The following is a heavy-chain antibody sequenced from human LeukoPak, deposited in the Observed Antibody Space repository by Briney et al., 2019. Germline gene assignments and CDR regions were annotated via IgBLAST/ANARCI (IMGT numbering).Heavy chain of an antibody. J-gene: IGHJ6*03. Sequence: ASVKVSCKASGYTFTSYGISWVRQAPGQGLEWMGWISAYNGNTNYAQKLQGRVTMTTDTSTSTAYMELRSLRSDDTAVYYCARDPSIAARYYYYYYMDVWGKGTTVTVSS. CDR3: ARDPSIAARYYYYYYMDV. CDR1: GYTFTSYG. D-gene: IGHD6-6*01. V-gene: IGHV1-18*01. CDR2: ISAYNGNT.